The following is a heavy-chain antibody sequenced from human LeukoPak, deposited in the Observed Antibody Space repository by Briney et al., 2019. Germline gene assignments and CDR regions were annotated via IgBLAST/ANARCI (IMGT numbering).Heavy chain of an antibody. V-gene: IGHV1-18*01. D-gene: IGHD2-2*01. J-gene: IGHJ4*02. CDR2: ISAYNGNT. Sequence: ASVKVSCKASGYTFTSYGISWVRQAPGQGLEWMGWISAYNGNTNYAQKLQGRVTVTTDTSTSTAYMELRSLRSDDTAVYYCARGRSSTSYYYFDYWGQGTLVTVSS. CDR3: ARGRSSTSYYYFDY. CDR1: GYTFTSYG.